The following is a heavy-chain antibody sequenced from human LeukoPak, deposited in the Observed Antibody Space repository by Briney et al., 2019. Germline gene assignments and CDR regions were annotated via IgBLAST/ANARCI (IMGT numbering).Heavy chain of an antibody. CDR3: ARERYYYDSSGYYPVDAFDI. J-gene: IGHJ3*02. V-gene: IGHV4-59*11. Sequence: SETLSLTRTVSGGSISSHYWSWIRQPPGKGLEWIGYIYYSGSTNYNPSLKSRVTISVDTSKNQFSLKLSSVTAADTAVYYCARERYYYDSSGYYPVDAFDIWGQGTMVTVSS. CDR2: IYYSGST. CDR1: GGSISSHY. D-gene: IGHD3-22*01.